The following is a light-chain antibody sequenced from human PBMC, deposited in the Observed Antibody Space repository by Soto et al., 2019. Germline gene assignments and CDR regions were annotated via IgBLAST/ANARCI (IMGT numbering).Light chain of an antibody. CDR3: QQSYSTLAWT. Sequence: DIQMTQSPSSLSASVGDRVTITCRASQSISSYLNWYQQKPGKAPKLLIYAASSLQSGVPSRFSGSGSGTDFTLTISSLQPVDFATYYCQQSYSTLAWTFGQGTKVEIK. CDR1: QSISSY. J-gene: IGKJ1*01. V-gene: IGKV1-39*01. CDR2: AAS.